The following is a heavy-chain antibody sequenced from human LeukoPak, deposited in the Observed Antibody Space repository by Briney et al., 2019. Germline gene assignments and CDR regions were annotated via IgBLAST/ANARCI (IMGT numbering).Heavy chain of an antibody. Sequence: GGSLRLSCAASGFTFSSYAMSWVRQAPGKGLEWVPAISGSGGSTYYADSVKGRFTISRDNSKNTLYLQMNSLRAEDTAVYYCAKGGLGYCSSTSCYRLAAFDIWGQGTMVTVSS. J-gene: IGHJ3*02. CDR2: ISGSGGST. V-gene: IGHV3-23*01. D-gene: IGHD2-2*01. CDR1: GFTFSSYA. CDR3: AKGGLGYCSSTSCYRLAAFDI.